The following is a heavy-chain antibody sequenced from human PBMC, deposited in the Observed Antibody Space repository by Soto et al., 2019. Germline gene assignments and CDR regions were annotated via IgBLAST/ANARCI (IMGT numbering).Heavy chain of an antibody. D-gene: IGHD3-22*01. J-gene: IGHJ3*02. CDR3: ARDPAPRYYYDSSGPGAFDI. V-gene: IGHV3-48*02. CDR2: ISSSSSTI. CDR1: GFTFSSYS. Sequence: VGSLRLSGAASGFTFSSYSMNWVRQAPGKGLEWVSYISSSSSTIYYADSVKGRFTISRDNAKNSLYLQMNSLRDEDTAVYYCARDPAPRYYYDSSGPGAFDIWGQGTMVTVSS.